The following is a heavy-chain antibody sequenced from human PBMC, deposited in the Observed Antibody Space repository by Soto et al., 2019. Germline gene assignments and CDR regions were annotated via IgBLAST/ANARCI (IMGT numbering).Heavy chain of an antibody. CDR2: IHSDGSST. J-gene: IGHJ3*01. D-gene: IGHD1-26*01. CDR1: GFTFSYYW. V-gene: IGHV3-74*01. CDR3: ARGERGAFDL. Sequence: EVQLVESGGGLVRPGGSLRLSCAASGFTFSYYWMHWDRQAPGKGLVWVSRIHSDGSSTTYADFVKGRFIISRDNARNTVDLQMNSVRVEDTAVYYCARGERGAFDLWGQGTVVTVSS.